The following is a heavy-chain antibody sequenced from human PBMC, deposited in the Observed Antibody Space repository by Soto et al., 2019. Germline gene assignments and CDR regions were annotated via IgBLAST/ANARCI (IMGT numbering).Heavy chain of an antibody. CDR3: ARPVVEYSSSPGWFDP. D-gene: IGHD6-6*01. Sequence: PSETLSLTCTVSGGSISSGDYCWSWIRQPPGKGLEWIGYIYYSGSTYYNPSLKSRVTISVDTSKNQFSLKLSSVTAADTAVYYCARPVVEYSSSPGWFDPWGQGTLVTVSS. V-gene: IGHV4-30-4*01. CDR2: IYYSGST. CDR1: GGSISSGDYC. J-gene: IGHJ5*02.